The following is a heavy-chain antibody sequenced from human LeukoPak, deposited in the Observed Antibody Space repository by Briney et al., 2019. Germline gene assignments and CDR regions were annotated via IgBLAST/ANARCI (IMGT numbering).Heavy chain of an antibody. CDR3: TRASRGYSYGFAEY. V-gene: IGHV4-59*01. J-gene: IGHJ4*02. CDR1: GGSISSYY. Sequence: SETLSLTCTVSGGSISSYYWSWIRQPPGKGLEWIGYMYFGGSSNYNPSLKSRVTISVDTSKNQLSLNLNSVTAADTAVYYWTRASRGYSYGFAEYWGQGTLVTVSS. CDR2: MYFGGSS. D-gene: IGHD5-18*01.